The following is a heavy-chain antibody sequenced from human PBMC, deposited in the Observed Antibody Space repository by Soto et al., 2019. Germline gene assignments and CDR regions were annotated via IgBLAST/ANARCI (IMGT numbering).Heavy chain of an antibody. J-gene: IGHJ6*02. CDR1: GYTFTRYG. Sequence: QGHLVQSGAEVKKPGASVKVSCKASGYTFTRYGISWVRQAPGHGLEWMGWISGYNGDTNYAQNLQGRVTMTIDISTSTAYMELRSLTSDDTAVYYCAKNGQPPYYYYGLDVWGQGTTVTVSS. V-gene: IGHV1-18*01. CDR2: ISGYNGDT. D-gene: IGHD2-8*01. CDR3: AKNGQPPYYYYGLDV.